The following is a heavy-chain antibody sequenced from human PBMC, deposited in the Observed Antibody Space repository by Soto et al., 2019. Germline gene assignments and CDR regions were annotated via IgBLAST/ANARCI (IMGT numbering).Heavy chain of an antibody. D-gene: IGHD2-2*02. CDR2: INSRSDI. CDR3: AREYTAWPLAYGLDV. V-gene: IGHV3-21*01. CDR1: GFTFSNFS. J-gene: IGHJ6*02. Sequence: GGSLRLSCVGSGFTFSNFSINWVRQAPGKGLEWVSSINSRSDIYYADSVKGRFTISRDNAKNSVSLQMNSLRAEDTAVYYCAREYTAWPLAYGLDVWGQGTTVTVSS.